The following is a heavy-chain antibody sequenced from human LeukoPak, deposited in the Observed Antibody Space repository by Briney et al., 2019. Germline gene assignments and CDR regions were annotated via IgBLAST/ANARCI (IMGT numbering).Heavy chain of an antibody. J-gene: IGHJ6*03. D-gene: IGHD3-10*01. V-gene: IGHV3-74*01. CDR1: GFTFSSYW. Sequence: PGGSLRLSCAASGFTFSSYWMHWVRQAPGKGLVWVSRIKSDGSSTSYADSVKGRFTISRDNSKNTLYLQMNSLRAEDTAVYYCAKDGGYYGSGSYYDYYYMDVWGRGTTVTVSS. CDR2: IKSDGSST. CDR3: AKDGGYYGSGSYYDYYYMDV.